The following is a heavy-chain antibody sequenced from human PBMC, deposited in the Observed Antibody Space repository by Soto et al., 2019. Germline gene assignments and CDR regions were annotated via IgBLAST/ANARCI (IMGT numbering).Heavy chain of an antibody. D-gene: IGHD2-8*02. V-gene: IGHV1-69*02. CDR3: ARPTGGHDAGGNYMDV. J-gene: IGHJ6*03. CDR1: GGSLSSYP. CDR2: IIPIVGLT. Sequence: QVQLLQSGSEVKKPGSSVKVSCRASGGSLSSYPVTWVRQAPGQGLEWMGRIIPIVGLTNYAQKFQGRVTIIADKSTSTAYMELSSLRSDDTAVYYCARPTGGHDAGGNYMDVWGKGTTVIVSS.